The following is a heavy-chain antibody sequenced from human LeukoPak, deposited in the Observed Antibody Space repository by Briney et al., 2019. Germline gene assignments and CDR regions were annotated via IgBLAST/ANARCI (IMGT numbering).Heavy chain of an antibody. CDR3: AKDSYCSSTSCYTDLYYMDV. CDR1: GFTFDDYA. CDR2: ISWDGGST. J-gene: IGHJ6*03. D-gene: IGHD2-2*02. Sequence: PGGSLRLSCAASGFTFDDYAMHWVRQAPGKGLEWVSLISWDGGSTYYADSVKGRFTISRDNSKNSLYLQMNSLRAEDTALYYCAKDSYCSSTSCYTDLYYMDVWGKGTTVTVSS. V-gene: IGHV3-43D*04.